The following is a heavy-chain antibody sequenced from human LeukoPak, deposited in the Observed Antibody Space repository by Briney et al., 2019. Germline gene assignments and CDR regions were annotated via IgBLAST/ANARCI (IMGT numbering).Heavy chain of an antibody. CDR3: ARDSPDPYSGSYSPCDY. Sequence: SVKVSCKASGGTFSSYAISWVRQAPGQGLEWMGRIIPILGIANYAQKFQGRVTITADKSTSTAYMELSSLRSEDTAVYYCARDSPDPYSGSYSPCDYWGQGTLVTVSS. D-gene: IGHD1-26*01. CDR2: IIPILGIA. J-gene: IGHJ4*02. V-gene: IGHV1-69*04. CDR1: GGTFSSYA.